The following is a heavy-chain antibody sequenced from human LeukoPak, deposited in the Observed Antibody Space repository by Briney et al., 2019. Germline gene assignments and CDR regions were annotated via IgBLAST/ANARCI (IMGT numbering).Heavy chain of an antibody. J-gene: IGHJ5*02. D-gene: IGHD3-10*01. V-gene: IGHV3-11*01. Sequence: GGSLRLSCAASGFTFSDYDMSWIRRAPGKGLEWVSYISSSGSTIYYADSVKGRFTISRDNAKNSLYLQMNSLRAEDTAVYYCAKAPGAPSNWFDPWGQGTLVTVSS. CDR3: AKAPGAPSNWFDP. CDR2: ISSSGSTI. CDR1: GFTFSDYD.